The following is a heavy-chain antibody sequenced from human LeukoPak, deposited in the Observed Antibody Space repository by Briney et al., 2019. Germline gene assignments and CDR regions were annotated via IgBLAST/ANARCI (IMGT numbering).Heavy chain of an antibody. V-gene: IGHV4-39*07. D-gene: IGHD3-22*01. CDR3: ARSILRYYYNAGGYYPYYFDY. CDR2: ISYRGNN. Sequence: SETLSLTCTVSGGSFSSSSYYWGWIRQPPGKGLEWIGSISYRGNNYHNPSVKSRVIMSVDTSKNQFSLALRSVTAADTAVYYCARSILRYYYNAGGYYPYYFDYWGQGMLVTVSS. CDR1: GGSFSSSSYY. J-gene: IGHJ4*02.